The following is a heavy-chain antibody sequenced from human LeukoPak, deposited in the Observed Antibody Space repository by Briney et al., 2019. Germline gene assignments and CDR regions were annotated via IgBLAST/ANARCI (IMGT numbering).Heavy chain of an antibody. V-gene: IGHV3-48*04. CDR2: ISSSSSTI. CDR3: AREAWGYYYDSSGYSPFGY. J-gene: IGHJ4*02. D-gene: IGHD3-22*01. Sequence: GGSLRLSCAASGFTFSSYSMNWVRQAPGKRLEWVSYISSSSSTIYYADSVKGRFTISRDNAKNSLYLQMNSLRAEDTAVYYCAREAWGYYYDSSGYSPFGYWGQGTLVTVSS. CDR1: GFTFSSYS.